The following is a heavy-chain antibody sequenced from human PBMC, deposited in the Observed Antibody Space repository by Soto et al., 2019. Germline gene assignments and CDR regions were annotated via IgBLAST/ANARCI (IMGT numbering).Heavy chain of an antibody. CDR3: AKDQGRNSGSSWAFDY. V-gene: IGHV3-30*18. CDR1: GFTFGGYG. CDR2: ISYDGSNK. J-gene: IGHJ4*02. D-gene: IGHD5-12*01. Sequence: PVGSLRLSCAASGFTFGGYGGHWVRQAPGKGLEWVAVISYDGSNKYYADSVKGRFTISRDNSKNTLYLQMNSLRAEDTAVYYCAKDQGRNSGSSWAFDYWGQGTLVTISS.